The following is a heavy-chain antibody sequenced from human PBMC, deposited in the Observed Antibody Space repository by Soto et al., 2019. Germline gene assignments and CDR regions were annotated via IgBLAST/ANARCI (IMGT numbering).Heavy chain of an antibody. CDR2: IIPIFGTA. CDR1: GGTFSSYA. J-gene: IGHJ4*02. Sequence: SVKISCKSSGGTFSSYAISWVRQAPGQGLEWMGGIIPIFGTANYAQKFQGRVTITADESTSTAYMDLSSLRSEDTAVYYCATERECEDSSGYYELYQSENWGQGTLVT. D-gene: IGHD3-22*01. CDR3: ATERECEDSSGYYELYQSEN. V-gene: IGHV1-69*13.